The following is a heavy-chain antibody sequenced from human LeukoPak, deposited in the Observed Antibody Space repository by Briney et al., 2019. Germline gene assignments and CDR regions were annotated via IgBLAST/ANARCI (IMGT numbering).Heavy chain of an antibody. CDR3: ARLGVGHSIHGYYYGMDV. CDR2: IYYSGST. D-gene: IGHD3-3*01. CDR1: GGSISSSSYY. J-gene: IGHJ6*02. V-gene: IGHV4-39*01. Sequence: PSETLSLTCTVSGGSISSSSYYWGWIRQPPGKGLEWIGSIYYSGSTYYNPSLKSRVTISVDTSKNQFSLKLSSVTAADTAVYYCARLGVGHSIHGYYYGMDVWGQGTTVTVSS.